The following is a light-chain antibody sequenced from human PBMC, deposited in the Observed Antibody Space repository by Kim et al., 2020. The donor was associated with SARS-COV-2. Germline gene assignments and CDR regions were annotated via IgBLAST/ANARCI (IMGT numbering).Light chain of an antibody. CDR3: KSRDSSGNHLV. V-gene: IGLV3-19*01. CDR2: GKN. J-gene: IGLJ2*01. CDR1: SLRTYY. Sequence: ALGQTVTITCQGDSLRTYYATWYQQKPGQAPVLVIYGKNNRPSGIPDRCSGSSSRNTASLTITRAQAEDEADYYCKSRDSSGNHLVFGGGTQLTVL.